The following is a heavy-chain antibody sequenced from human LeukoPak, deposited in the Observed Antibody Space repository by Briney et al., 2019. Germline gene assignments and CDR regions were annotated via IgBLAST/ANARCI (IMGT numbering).Heavy chain of an antibody. V-gene: IGHV3-23*01. D-gene: IGHD1-26*01. CDR3: AKSGSRWSYFDY. CDR2: IDNDGGKT. CDR1: GFIFINYA. J-gene: IGHJ4*02. Sequence: QPGGSLRLSCAASGFIFINYAMNWVRQAPGKGLEGVADIDNDGGKTYYTDSAKGRFTISRDNSKNTLYLQMNSLRAEDTALYYCAKSGSRWSYFDYWGQGTLVTVSS.